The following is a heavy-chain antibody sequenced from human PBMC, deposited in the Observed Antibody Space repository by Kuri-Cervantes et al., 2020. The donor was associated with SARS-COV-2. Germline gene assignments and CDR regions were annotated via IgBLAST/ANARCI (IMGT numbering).Heavy chain of an antibody. V-gene: IGHV3-23*03. CDR1: GFTFSSYA. CDR2: IYSGGSST. Sequence: GESLKISCAASGFTFSSYAMSWVRQAPGKGLEWVSVIYSGGSSTYYADSVKGRFTISRDNSKNTLYPQMNSLRAEDTAVYYCAKDQDYYDSSGPTPGMWWGQGTLVTVSS. D-gene: IGHD3-22*01. CDR3: AKDQDYYDSSGPTPGMW. J-gene: IGHJ4*02.